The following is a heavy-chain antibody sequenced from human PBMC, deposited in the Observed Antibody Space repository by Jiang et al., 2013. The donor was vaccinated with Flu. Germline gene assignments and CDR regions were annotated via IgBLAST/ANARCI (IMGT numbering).Heavy chain of an antibody. J-gene: IGHJ4*02. D-gene: IGHD3-22*01. CDR2: IYPGDSDT. V-gene: IGHV5-51*01. CDR3: ARLPYYYDSSGYYYGYYFDY. Sequence: SLKISCKGSGYSFTSYWIGWVRQMPGKGLEWMGIIYPGDSDTRYSPSFQGQVTISADKSISTAYLQWSSLKASDTAMYYCARLPYYYDSSGYYYGYYFDYWGQGTLVTVSS. CDR1: GYSFTSYW.